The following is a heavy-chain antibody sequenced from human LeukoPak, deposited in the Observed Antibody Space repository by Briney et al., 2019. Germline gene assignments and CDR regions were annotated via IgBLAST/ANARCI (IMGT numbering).Heavy chain of an antibody. CDR1: GGSFSGYY. Sequence: SETLSLTCAVYGGSFSGYYWSWIRQPPGKGLEWIGEINHSGNTNYNPSLKSRVTISVDTSKNQFSLKLSSVTAADTAVYYCARDGGGTVWFDPWGQGTLVTVSS. V-gene: IGHV4-34*01. J-gene: IGHJ5*02. CDR2: INHSGNT. CDR3: ARDGGGTVWFDP. D-gene: IGHD1-1*01.